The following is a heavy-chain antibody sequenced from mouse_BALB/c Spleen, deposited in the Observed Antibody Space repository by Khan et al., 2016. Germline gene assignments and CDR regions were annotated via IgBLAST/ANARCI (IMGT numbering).Heavy chain of an antibody. CDR2: IRLKSNNYAT. V-gene: IGHV6-6*02. J-gene: IGHJ4*01. CDR1: GFTFSNYW. D-gene: IGHD2-1*01. CDR3: TLLGYAMDY. Sequence: EVKLEESGGGLVQPGGSMKLSCVASGFTFSNYWMNWVRQSPEKGLEWVAEIRLKSNNYATHYAESVKGRFTISRDDSNSSAYLQMNNLRAEDTCIYYCTLLGYAMDYWGQGTSVTVSS.